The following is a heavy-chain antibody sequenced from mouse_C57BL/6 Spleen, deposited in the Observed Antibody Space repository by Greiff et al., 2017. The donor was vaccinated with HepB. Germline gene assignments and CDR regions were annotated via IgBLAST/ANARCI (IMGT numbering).Heavy chain of an antibody. J-gene: IGHJ4*01. CDR3: AREGNWDEGYAMDY. CDR1: GYSFTSGYY. D-gene: IGHD4-1*01. Sequence: DVKLQESGPGLVKPSQSLSLTCSVSGYSFTSGYYWYWIRQFPGNKQEWMGYIRYNGSNNYNPSLKNRNTITRDTSKNQFFLKLNSVTTEDTATYYGAREGNWDEGYAMDYWGQGTSVTVSS. V-gene: IGHV3-6*01. CDR2: IRYNGSN.